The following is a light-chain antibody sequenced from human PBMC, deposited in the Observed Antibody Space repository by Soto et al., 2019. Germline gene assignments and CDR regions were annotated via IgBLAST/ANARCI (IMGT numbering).Light chain of an antibody. Sequence: EIVLTQSRASMGLYLGGIHTLYCRASQSVSSYLAWYQQKPGQAPRLLIDDASNRATGIPAKFSGSGSGTDFYLSISSLEPEDFAVYYCQQRSNWPLITFGQGTRLEI. CDR3: QQRSNWPLIT. J-gene: IGKJ5*01. CDR1: QSVSSY. V-gene: IGKV3-11*01. CDR2: DAS.